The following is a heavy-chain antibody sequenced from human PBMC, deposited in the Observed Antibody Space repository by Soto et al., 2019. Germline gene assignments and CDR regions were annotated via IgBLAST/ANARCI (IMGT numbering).Heavy chain of an antibody. J-gene: IGHJ6*02. D-gene: IGHD6-13*01. CDR2: INPSGGIT. CDR1: GYTFTSFY. CDR3: ASSPAFSSSWYGIPPDPSHGIDV. Sequence: QMQLVQSGAEVKRPGASVRVSCKSSGYTFTSFYIHWVRQAPGQGLEWMGIINPSGGITNFAQRFQGRATMTSDISTNTHYMELSSLKSDDTAVYYCASSPAFSSSWYGIPPDPSHGIDVWGQGTTVTVS. V-gene: IGHV1-46*01.